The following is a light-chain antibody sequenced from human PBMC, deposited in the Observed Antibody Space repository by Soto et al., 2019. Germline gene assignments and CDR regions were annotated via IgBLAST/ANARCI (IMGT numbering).Light chain of an antibody. V-gene: IGKV3D-15*01. CDR2: GAS. J-gene: IGKJ1*01. CDR1: QSVSSD. CDR3: HQYDSWT. Sequence: EIVMTQSPATLSVSPGERAPLSCRASQSVSSDLAWYHQKPGQAPRLLIYGASTRATGIPDRFSGSGSGTDFTLTISRLEPEDFAVYYCHQYDSWTFGQGTKVDIK.